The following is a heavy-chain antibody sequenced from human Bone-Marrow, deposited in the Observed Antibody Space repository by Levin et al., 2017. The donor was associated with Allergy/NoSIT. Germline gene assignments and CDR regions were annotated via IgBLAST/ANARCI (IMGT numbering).Heavy chain of an antibody. CDR1: GGSFSGYY. CDR3: ARGRRRTYYYGSGSGVSFDY. D-gene: IGHD3-10*01. CDR2: INHSGST. Sequence: GSLRLSCAVYGGSFSGYYWSWIRQPPGKGLEWIGEINHSGSTNYNPSLKSRVTISVDTSKNQFSLKLSSVTAADTAVYYCARGRRRTYYYGSGSGVSFDYWGQGTLVTVSS. V-gene: IGHV4-34*01. J-gene: IGHJ4*02.